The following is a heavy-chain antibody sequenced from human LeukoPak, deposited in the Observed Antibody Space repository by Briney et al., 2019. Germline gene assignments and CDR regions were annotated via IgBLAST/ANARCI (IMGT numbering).Heavy chain of an antibody. CDR3: ARVRDHFWSGYLVDY. D-gene: IGHD3-3*01. J-gene: IGHJ4*02. V-gene: IGHV4-59*11. CDR1: GGSISSHY. Sequence: NPSETLSLTCTVSGGSISSHYWSWIRQPPGKGLEWIGYIYYSGSTNYNPSLKSRVTISVDTSKNQFSLKLSSVTAADTAVYYCARVRDHFWSGYLVDYWGQGTLVTVSS. CDR2: IYYSGST.